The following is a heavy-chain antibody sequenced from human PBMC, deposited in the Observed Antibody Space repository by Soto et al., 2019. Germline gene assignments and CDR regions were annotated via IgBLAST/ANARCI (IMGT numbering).Heavy chain of an antibody. CDR2: MYYGGST. Sequence: SVTLSLTRTVGGGSSRTYYWNWIRQPPGKGLEWIGYMYYGGSTNYTPSLKSRVPVSGDTSKNAFSLKLTSVTAADTAVYYCARSTGYGDXXXDYXGRRTLVTVSS. J-gene: IGHJ4*02. D-gene: IGHD4-17*01. V-gene: IGHV4-59*01. CDR3: ARSTGYGDXXXDY. CDR1: GGSSRTYY.